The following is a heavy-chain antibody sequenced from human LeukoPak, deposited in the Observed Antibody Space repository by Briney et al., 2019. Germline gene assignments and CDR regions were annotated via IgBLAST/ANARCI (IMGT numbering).Heavy chain of an antibody. J-gene: IGHJ4*02. CDR3: ARDSWSVAGLYY. Sequence: TGGSLRPSCAASGFTVSSNYMTWVRQAPGKGLEWVSLIYSGGTTYYADPVKGRFTISRDNSKNTLYLQMNSLRAEDTAVYYCARDSWSVAGLYYWGQGTVVTVSS. D-gene: IGHD6-19*01. CDR2: IYSGGTT. V-gene: IGHV3-66*01. CDR1: GFTVSSNY.